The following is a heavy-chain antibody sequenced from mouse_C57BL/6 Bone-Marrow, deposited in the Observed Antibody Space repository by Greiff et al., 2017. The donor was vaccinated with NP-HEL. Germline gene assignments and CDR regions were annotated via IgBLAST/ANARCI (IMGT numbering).Heavy chain of an antibody. J-gene: IGHJ3*01. V-gene: IGHV1-22*01. CDR2: INPNNGGT. D-gene: IGHD2-4*01. CDR3: ARWDYDYGPWFAY. Sequence: VQLKESGPELVKPGASVKMSCKASGYTFTDYNMHWVKQSHGKSLEWIGYINPNNGGTSYNQKFKGKATLTVNKSSSTAYMELRSLTSEDSAVYYCARWDYDYGPWFAYWGQGTLVTVSA. CDR1: GYTFTDYN.